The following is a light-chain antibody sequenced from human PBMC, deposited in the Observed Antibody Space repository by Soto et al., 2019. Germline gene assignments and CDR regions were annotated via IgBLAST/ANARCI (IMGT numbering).Light chain of an antibody. CDR1: QTVSNY. CDR3: QQTYRVWS. CDR2: GVS. Sequence: DIQMTQSPSALSASVGDRVTITCRANQTVSNYVNWYQQRPGQVPSLLISGVSNLQGGVPSRFSGSGSGTDFTLTISSLQPEDFATYYCQQTYRVWSFGQGTKVEVK. J-gene: IGKJ1*01. V-gene: IGKV1-39*01.